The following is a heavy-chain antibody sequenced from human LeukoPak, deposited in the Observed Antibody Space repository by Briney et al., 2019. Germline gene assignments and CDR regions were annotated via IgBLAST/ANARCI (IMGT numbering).Heavy chain of an antibody. CDR1: GGSISRGGYY. D-gene: IGHD6-13*01. V-gene: IGHV4-61*08. CDR2: IYYSGST. Sequence: PSETLSLTCTVSGGSISRGGYYWSWIRQHPGKGLEWIGYIYYSGSTNYNPSLKSRVTISVDTSENQLSLKLSSVTAADTALYYCARAHTSSWYMDYWGQGTLVTVSS. CDR3: ARAHTSSWYMDY. J-gene: IGHJ4*02.